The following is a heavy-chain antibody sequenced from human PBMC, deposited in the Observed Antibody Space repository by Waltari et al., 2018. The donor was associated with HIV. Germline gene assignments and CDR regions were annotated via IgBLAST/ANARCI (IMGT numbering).Heavy chain of an antibody. V-gene: IGHV1-8*01. Sequence: QVQLVQSGDEVNKPGASVKASCQASGYTFTSYAITWVGQAPGQGLEWMGWMNPNSANTGYAQSFQGRVTITRNTSIGTAYMELSSLRSEDTAVYYCARNGVRGDRYFDYWGQGTLVTVSS. CDR2: MNPNSANT. CDR3: ARNGVRGDRYFDY. CDR1: GYTFTSYA. D-gene: IGHD3-16*01. J-gene: IGHJ4*02.